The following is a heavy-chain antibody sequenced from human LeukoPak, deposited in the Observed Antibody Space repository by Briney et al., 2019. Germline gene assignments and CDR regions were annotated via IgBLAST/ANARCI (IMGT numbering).Heavy chain of an antibody. V-gene: IGHV3-21*01. CDR3: ARSSPYEYYFDD. CDR1: GFTFSSYS. J-gene: IGHJ4*02. Sequence: SGGFLRLSCAASGFTFSSYSMSWVRQAPGKGLEWVSFISSSRSYIYYANSVKGRFTISRDDADNSLYLQMNSLRAEDTAVYYCARSSPYEYYFDDWGLGTLVTVSS. D-gene: IGHD3-3*01. CDR2: ISSSRSYI.